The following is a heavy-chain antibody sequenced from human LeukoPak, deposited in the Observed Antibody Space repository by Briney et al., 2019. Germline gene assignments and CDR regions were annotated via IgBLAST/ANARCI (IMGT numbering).Heavy chain of an antibody. D-gene: IGHD3-22*01. V-gene: IGHV5-51*01. CDR3: ARRHYYYDRSGFYYYFDT. J-gene: IGHJ4*02. CDR1: GYSFASYW. Sequence: GESLQISCEGSGYSFASYWIGWVRQMPGKGLEWMGIIYPGDSDTRYSPSFQGQVTISADKSISTAYLQWSSLKASDTAMYYCARRHYYYDRSGFYYYFDTWGQGTQVTVTS. CDR2: IYPGDSDT.